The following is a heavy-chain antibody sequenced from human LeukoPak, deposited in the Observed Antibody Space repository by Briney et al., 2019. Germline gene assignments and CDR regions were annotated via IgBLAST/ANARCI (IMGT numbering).Heavy chain of an antibody. CDR1: GGSISSYY. CDR3: ARDRYYYDSSGYPFDY. CDR2: IHTSGST. D-gene: IGHD3-22*01. J-gene: IGHJ4*02. Sequence: SETLSLTCTVSGGSISSYYWSWIRQPAGKGLEWIGRIHTSGSTNYNPSLKSRVTMSADRSMNQFSLKLSSVTAADTAVYYCARDRYYYDSSGYPFDYWGQGTLVTVSS. V-gene: IGHV4-4*07.